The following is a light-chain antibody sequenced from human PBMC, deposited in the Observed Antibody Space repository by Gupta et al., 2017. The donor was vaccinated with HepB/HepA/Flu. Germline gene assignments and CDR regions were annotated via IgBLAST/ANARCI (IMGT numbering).Light chain of an antibody. CDR1: QSIRAY. Sequence: DIQMTQSPPSLSASVGDRISITCRAGQSIRAYLNWYQQRPGKAPNLLIYGASNLQTGVPSRFSGSGSGTEFTLTISSLQPEDFATYFCQQTDSTPWTFGLGTKVDMK. J-gene: IGKJ1*01. V-gene: IGKV1-39*01. CDR2: GAS. CDR3: QQTDSTPWT.